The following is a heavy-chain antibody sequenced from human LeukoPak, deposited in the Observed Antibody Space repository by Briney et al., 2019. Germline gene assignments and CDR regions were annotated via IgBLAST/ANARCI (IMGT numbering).Heavy chain of an antibody. Sequence: GGSLRLSCAASGITFSNAWMSWVRQAPGKGLEWVGRIKSKTDGGTTDYAAPVKGRFTISRDDSKNTLYLQMNSLKTEDTAVYYCTTDEVGATNRYWGQGTLVTVSS. V-gene: IGHV3-15*01. CDR1: GITFSNAW. D-gene: IGHD1-26*01. CDR3: TTDEVGATNRY. J-gene: IGHJ4*02. CDR2: IKSKTDGGTT.